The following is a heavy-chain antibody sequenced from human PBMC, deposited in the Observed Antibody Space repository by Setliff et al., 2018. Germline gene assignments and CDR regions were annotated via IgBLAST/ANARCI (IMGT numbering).Heavy chain of an antibody. CDR3: ARDRGSYRTDYFAY. CDR1: GFTFSDYS. Sequence: GSLRLSCAASGFTFSDYSLNWVRQAPGKGLEWVSYISSTESTMYYADSVKGRFTISRDNAKNSLYLQMNSLRAEDTAVYYCARDRGSYRTDYFAYWGQGILVTVSS. CDR2: ISSTESTM. V-gene: IGHV3-48*01. D-gene: IGHD1-26*01. J-gene: IGHJ4*02.